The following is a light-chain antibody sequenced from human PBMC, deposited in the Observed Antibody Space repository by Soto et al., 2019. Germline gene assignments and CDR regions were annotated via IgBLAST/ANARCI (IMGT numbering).Light chain of an antibody. CDR1: QSVSSD. CDR2: DAS. Sequence: ETVLTQFPATVSLSPGERATLSFRASQSVSSDLAWFQQKPGQAPRLLIYDASNRATGIPARFSGSGSGTDFTLTISSLEPEDFAVYYCQQRSTALTFGGGTKVDIK. V-gene: IGKV3-11*01. J-gene: IGKJ4*01. CDR3: QQRSTALT.